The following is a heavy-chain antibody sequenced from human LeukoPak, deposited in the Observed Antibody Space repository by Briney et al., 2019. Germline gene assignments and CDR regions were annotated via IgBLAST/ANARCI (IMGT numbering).Heavy chain of an antibody. CDR1: GGSISSNSYY. J-gene: IGHJ4*02. CDR2: IYYSGST. V-gene: IGHV4-39*07. Sequence: SETLSLTCTVSGGSISSNSYYWGWIRQPPGKGLEWIGSIYYSGSTYYNPSLKSRVTILVDTSKNQFSLKLSPVTAADTAVYYCARAPQWGWLQLRDYWGQGTLVTVSS. CDR3: ARAPQWGWLQLRDY. D-gene: IGHD5-24*01.